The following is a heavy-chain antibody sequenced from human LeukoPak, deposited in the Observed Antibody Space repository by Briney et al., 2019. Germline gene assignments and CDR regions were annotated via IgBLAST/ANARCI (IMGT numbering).Heavy chain of an antibody. J-gene: IGHJ3*02. CDR1: GYTFTSYD. Sequence: ASVKVSCKASGYTFTSYDINWVRQATGQVLEWMGWMNPNSGNTGYAQKFQGRVTMTRNTSISTAYMELSSLRSEDTAVYYCARSYSNYSASDIWGQGTMVTVSS. V-gene: IGHV1-8*01. CDR2: MNPNSGNT. D-gene: IGHD4-11*01. CDR3: ARSYSNYSASDI.